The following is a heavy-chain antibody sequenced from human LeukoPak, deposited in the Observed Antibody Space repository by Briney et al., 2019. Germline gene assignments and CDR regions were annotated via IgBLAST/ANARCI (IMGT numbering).Heavy chain of an antibody. CDR1: GFTFSTYA. Sequence: PGGSLRLSCAASGFTFSTYAMSWVRQAPGKGLEWVSSISASGGTTYYADSVKGRFTFSRDNYKNTLYLQMNNLRAEDTPIYYCARAPTKRHFDSWGQGTLVTVSS. CDR3: ARAPTKRHFDS. D-gene: IGHD2-2*01. CDR2: ISASGGTT. J-gene: IGHJ4*02. V-gene: IGHV3-23*01.